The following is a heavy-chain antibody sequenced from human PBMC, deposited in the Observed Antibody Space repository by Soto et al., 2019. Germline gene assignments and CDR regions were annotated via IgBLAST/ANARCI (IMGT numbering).Heavy chain of an antibody. CDR3: ARDINKGRASYLDY. CDR2: ISYDGSNK. CDR1: GFTFSSYA. D-gene: IGHD3-10*01. V-gene: IGHV3-30-3*01. J-gene: IGHJ4*02. Sequence: GGSLRLSCAASGFTFSSYAMHWVRQAPGKGLEWVAVISYDGSNKYYADSVKGRFTISRDNSKNTLYLQMNSLRAEDTAVYYCARDINKGRASYLDYWGQGTLDTVSS.